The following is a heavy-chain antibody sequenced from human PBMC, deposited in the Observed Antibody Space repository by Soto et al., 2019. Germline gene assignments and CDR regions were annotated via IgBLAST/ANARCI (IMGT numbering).Heavy chain of an antibody. CDR3: ARVKAAGSNYFDY. V-gene: IGHV3-30-3*01. CDR2: ISYDGSNK. Sequence: QVQLVESGGGVVQPGRSLRLSCAASGFTFSSYAMHWVRQAPGKGLEWVAVISYDGSNKYYADSVKGRFTISRDNSKNTLYLQMNSLRAEDTAVYYCARVKAAGSNYFDYWGQGTLVTVSS. J-gene: IGHJ4*02. D-gene: IGHD6-13*01. CDR1: GFTFSSYA.